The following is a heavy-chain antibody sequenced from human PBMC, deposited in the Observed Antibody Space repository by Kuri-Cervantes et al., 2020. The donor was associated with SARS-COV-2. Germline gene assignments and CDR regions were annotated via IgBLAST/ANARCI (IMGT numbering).Heavy chain of an antibody. CDR1: GFNFSTSD. D-gene: IGHD2-21*01. CDR2: ISYDGKNK. V-gene: IGHV3-30*18. Sequence: GGSLRLSCVASGFNFSTSDMHWVRQAPGKGLEWVTFISYDGKNKKCLASGKGRFTISRGNSQNTLHLQMKSLRDEDTAIYYCAKDRAGVHDFWGQGTLVTVSS. J-gene: IGHJ4*02. CDR3: AKDRAGVHDF.